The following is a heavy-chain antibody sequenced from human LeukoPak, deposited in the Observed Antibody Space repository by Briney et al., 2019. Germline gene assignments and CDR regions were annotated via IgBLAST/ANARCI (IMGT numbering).Heavy chain of an antibody. D-gene: IGHD2/OR15-2a*01. CDR3: ARDFYDGFALDY. CDR1: GFTFSTYS. V-gene: IGHV3-21*01. CDR2: IFSSSTYI. Sequence: GGSLRLSCAASGFTFSTYSMNWVRQAPGKGLEWVSFIFSSSTYIYYTDSVKGRFTISRDNAKNSLYLQMNSLRAEDTAVYYCARDFYDGFALDYWGQGTLVTVSS. J-gene: IGHJ4*02.